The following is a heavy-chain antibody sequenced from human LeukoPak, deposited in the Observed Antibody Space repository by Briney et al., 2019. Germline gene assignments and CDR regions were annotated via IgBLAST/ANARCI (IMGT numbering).Heavy chain of an antibody. CDR1: GFTVGTNY. CDR2: MYNDANHGST. Sequence: GGSLRLPCAASGFTVGTNYMSWVRQAPGKGLEWVAVMYNDANHGSTYYADSVKGRFTISRDNFKNTLYLQMNTLRAEDTAVYYCARENGYCSTTGCPSGYWGRGTLVTVSS. V-gene: IGHV3-66*01. CDR3: ARENGYCSTTGCPSGY. D-gene: IGHD2-2*03. J-gene: IGHJ4*02.